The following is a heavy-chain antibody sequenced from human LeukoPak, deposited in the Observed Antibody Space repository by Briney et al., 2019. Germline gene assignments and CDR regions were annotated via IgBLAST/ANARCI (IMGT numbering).Heavy chain of an antibody. J-gene: IGHJ3*02. V-gene: IGHV3-9*03. CDR2: ISWNSGSI. Sequence: GGSLRLSCAASGFTFDDYAMHWVRHAPGKGLEWVSGISWNSGSIGYADSVKGRFTISRDNAKNSLYLQMNSLRAEDMALYYCAKDMGYSSSSRAFDIWGQGTMVTVSS. D-gene: IGHD6-6*01. CDR3: AKDMGYSSSSRAFDI. CDR1: GFTFDDYA.